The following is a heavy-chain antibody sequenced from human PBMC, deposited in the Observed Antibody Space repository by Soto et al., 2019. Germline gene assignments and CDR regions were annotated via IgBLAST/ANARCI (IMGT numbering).Heavy chain of an antibody. Sequence: SETLSLTCTVSGGSISSYYWSWIRQPPGKGLEWIGYIYYSGSTNYNPSLKSRVTISVDTSKNQFSLKLSSVTAADTAVYYCASVNKDRRKGDSLYYFDYWGQGTLVTVSS. CDR3: ASVNKDRRKGDSLYYFDY. V-gene: IGHV4-59*01. J-gene: IGHJ4*02. CDR1: GGSISSYY. CDR2: IYYSGST. D-gene: IGHD2-21*01.